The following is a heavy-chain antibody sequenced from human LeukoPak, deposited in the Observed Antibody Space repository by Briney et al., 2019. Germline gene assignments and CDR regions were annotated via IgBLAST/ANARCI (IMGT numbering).Heavy chain of an antibody. CDR3: ASRVRYCSSTSCCEPHTTSYYFEY. J-gene: IGHJ4*02. V-gene: IGHV1-18*04. CDR2: ISAYNGNT. D-gene: IGHD2-2*01. Sequence: GASVKVSCKASGYTFTSYGISWVRRAPGQGLEWMGWISAYNGNTNYAQKLQGRVTMTTDTSTSTAYMELRSLRSDDTAVYYCASRVRYCSSTSCCEPHTTSYYFEYWGQGTLVTVSS. CDR1: GYTFTSYG.